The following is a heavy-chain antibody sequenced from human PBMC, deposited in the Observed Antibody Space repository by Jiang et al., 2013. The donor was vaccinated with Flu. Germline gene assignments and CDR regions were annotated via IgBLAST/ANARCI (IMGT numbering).Heavy chain of an antibody. J-gene: IGHJ5*02. CDR1: GGSISSSSYY. V-gene: IGHV4-39*01. CDR2: IYYSGST. Sequence: GLVKPSETLSLTCTVSGGSISSSSYYWGWIRQPPGKGLEWIGSIYYSGSTYYNPSLKSRVTISVDTSKNQFSLKLSSVTAADTAVYYCARLQDIVVVPAGMFDPWGQGTLVTVSS. D-gene: IGHD2-2*01. CDR3: ARLQDIVVVPAGMFDP.